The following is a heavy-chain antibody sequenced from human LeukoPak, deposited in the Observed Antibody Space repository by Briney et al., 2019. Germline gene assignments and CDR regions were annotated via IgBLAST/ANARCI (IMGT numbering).Heavy chain of an antibody. J-gene: IGHJ5*02. CDR1: GGTFSSYA. CDR3: ARGPTTYGWFDP. Sequence: SVKVSCKASGGTFSSYAISWVRQAPGQGLEWMGGIIPIFGTANYAQKFQGRVTITADESTSTAYMELSSLRPEDTAVYYCARGPTTYGWFDPWGQGTLVTVSS. D-gene: IGHD4-11*01. CDR2: IIPIFGTA. V-gene: IGHV1-69*13.